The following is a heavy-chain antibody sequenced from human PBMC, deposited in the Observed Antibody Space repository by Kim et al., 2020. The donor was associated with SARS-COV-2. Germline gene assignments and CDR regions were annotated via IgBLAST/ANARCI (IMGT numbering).Heavy chain of an antibody. CDR3: AREHGSYFDAFDI. CDR2: ISYDGSNK. V-gene: IGHV3-30*04. D-gene: IGHD1-1*01. CDR1: GFTFSSYA. J-gene: IGHJ3*02. Sequence: GGSLRLSCAASGFTFSSYAMHWVRQAPGKGLEWVAVISYDGSNKYYADSVKGRFTISRDNSKNTLYLQMNSLRAEDTAVYYCAREHGSYFDAFDIWGQGTMVTVSS.